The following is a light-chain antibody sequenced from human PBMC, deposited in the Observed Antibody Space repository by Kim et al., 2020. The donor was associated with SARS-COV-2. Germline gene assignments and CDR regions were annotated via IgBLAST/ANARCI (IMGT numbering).Light chain of an antibody. CDR1: SDGIGGYEY. V-gene: IGLV2-14*03. J-gene: IGLJ2*01. Sequence: GQSINISCTGTSDGIGGYEYVSWYQQRPGIAPRLILYDVSQRPSGISDRFSGSKSGNVSSLAISRLQADDEADYYCSSYTTTKTVLFGGGTQLTVL. CDR2: DVS. CDR3: SSYTTTKTVL.